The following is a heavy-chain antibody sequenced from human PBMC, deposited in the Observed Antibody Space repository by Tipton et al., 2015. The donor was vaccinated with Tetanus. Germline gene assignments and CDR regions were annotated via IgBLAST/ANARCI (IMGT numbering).Heavy chain of an antibody. CDR1: GGFSSGDYY. J-gene: IGHJ4*02. CDR3: ARANYDFPNKGPFDF. D-gene: IGHD3-3*01. V-gene: IGHV4-31*03. Sequence: TLSLTCTVSGGFSSGDYYWSWIRQHPGKGLEWIAYINYSGSTYYNPSLESRLTVSLDTSKNQFFLKLSSVTAADTAMFYCARANYDFPNKGPFDFWGQGILVLVSS. CDR2: INYSGST.